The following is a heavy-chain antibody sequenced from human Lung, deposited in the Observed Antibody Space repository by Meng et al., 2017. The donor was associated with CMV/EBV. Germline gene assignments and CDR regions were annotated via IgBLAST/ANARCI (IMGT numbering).Heavy chain of an antibody. Sequence: QITLKESGPTLVRPTXTLTLTCTFSGFPLTTRGVGVGWIRQPPGKALEWLALIYWDDDRRYRPSLKSRLTITKDTSKNQVVLSMTNMDPVDAATYYCAHIIAARPFDYWGQGALVTVSS. D-gene: IGHD6-6*01. J-gene: IGHJ4*02. CDR2: IYWDDDR. V-gene: IGHV2-5*02. CDR1: GFPLTTRGVG. CDR3: AHIIAARPFDY.